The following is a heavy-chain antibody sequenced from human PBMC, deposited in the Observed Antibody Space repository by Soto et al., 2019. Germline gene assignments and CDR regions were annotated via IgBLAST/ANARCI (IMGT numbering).Heavy chain of an antibody. V-gene: IGHV1-46*01. CDR1: GYTFTSYY. J-gene: IGHJ6*02. CDR2: INPSGGST. Sequence: ASVKVSCKASGYTFTSYYMHWVRQAPGQGLEWMGIINPSGGSTSYAQKFQGRVTMTRGTSTSTVYMELSSLRSEDTAVYYCARDSCSSTSCYGMDVWGQGTTVTVSS. CDR3: ARDSCSSTSCYGMDV. D-gene: IGHD2-2*01.